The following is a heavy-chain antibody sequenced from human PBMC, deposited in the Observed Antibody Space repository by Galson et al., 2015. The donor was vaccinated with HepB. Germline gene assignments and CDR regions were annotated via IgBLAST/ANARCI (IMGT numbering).Heavy chain of an antibody. V-gene: IGHV1-69*13. D-gene: IGHD6-13*01. Sequence: SVKVSCKASGGTLDSHTIGWVRQVPGQGLEWMGGIIPMSGSRNYAQRFRGRVTFTADESTGTAYMGLNSLTSEDTAVYYCASPSGSSWDYFNYWGQGTLVTVSS. CDR3: ASPSGSSWDYFNY. CDR2: IIPMSGSR. CDR1: GGTLDSHT. J-gene: IGHJ4*02.